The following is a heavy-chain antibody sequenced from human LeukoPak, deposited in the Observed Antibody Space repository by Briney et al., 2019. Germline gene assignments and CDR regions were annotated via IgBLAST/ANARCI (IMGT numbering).Heavy chain of an antibody. J-gene: IGHJ4*02. CDR1: GGSFSGYY. Sequence: PSETLSLTCVVSGGSFSGYYWSWIRQSPGKGLEWIGEINHRGSTNYNPSLKRRVTISVDTSKNQFSLNLSSVTAADTAVYYCARTPISDYWGQGTLVTVSS. V-gene: IGHV4-34*01. CDR2: INHRGST. CDR3: ARTPISDY.